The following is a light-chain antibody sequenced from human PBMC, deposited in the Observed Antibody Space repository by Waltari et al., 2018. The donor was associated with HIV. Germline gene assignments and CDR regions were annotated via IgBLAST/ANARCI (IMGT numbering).Light chain of an antibody. CDR1: SSDVDVYNY. CDR2: DVT. J-gene: IGLJ1*01. Sequence: QSALTQPRSVSGSPGQSVTISCTGTSSDVDVYNYVSWYQLHPVKAPRLIIYDVTTRPSGVPDRFSGSKSGKTASLTISGVQPEDEADYYCCSYAGYYTYVCGTGT. CDR3: CSYAGYYTYV. V-gene: IGLV2-11*01.